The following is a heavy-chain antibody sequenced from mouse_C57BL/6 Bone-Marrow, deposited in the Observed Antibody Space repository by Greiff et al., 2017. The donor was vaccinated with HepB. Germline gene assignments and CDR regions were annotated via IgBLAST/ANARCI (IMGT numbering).Heavy chain of an antibody. CDR3: ARHLRCHFDY. J-gene: IGHJ2*01. CDR1: GYTFTSYG. CDR2: IYPRSGNT. V-gene: IGHV1-81*01. Sequence: VKLVESGAELARPGASVKLSCKASGYTFTSYGISWVKQRTGQGLEWIGEIYPRSGNTYYNEKFKGKATLTADKSSSTAYMELRSLTSEDSAVYFCARHLRCHFDYWGQGTTLTVSS.